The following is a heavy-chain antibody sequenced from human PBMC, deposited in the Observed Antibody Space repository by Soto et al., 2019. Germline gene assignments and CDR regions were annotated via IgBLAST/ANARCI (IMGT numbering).Heavy chain of an antibody. J-gene: IGHJ6*02. CDR1: GGSISSYY. Sequence: PSETLSLTCTVSGGSISSYYWSWIRQPPGKGLEWIGYIYYSGSTNYNPSLKSRVTISVDTSKNQFSLKLSSVTAADTAVYYCARGGDYYGMDVWGQGTTVTV. CDR3: ARGGDYYGMDV. V-gene: IGHV4-59*01. CDR2: IYYSGST.